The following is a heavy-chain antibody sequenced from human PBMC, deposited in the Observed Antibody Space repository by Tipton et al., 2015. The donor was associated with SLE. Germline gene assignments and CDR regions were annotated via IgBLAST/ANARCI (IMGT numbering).Heavy chain of an antibody. CDR1: GYSFRTYG. CDR3: AKMGVVVSAATNWFDP. J-gene: IGHJ5*02. V-gene: IGHV3-7*01. Sequence: GSLRLSCVASGYSFRTYGIHWVRQAPGKGLEWVAIIKQDGSEKYYVDSVMGRFTISRDNARNSVYLQMNSLRAEDTAVYYCAKMGVVVSAATNWFDPWGQGSLVTVSS. D-gene: IGHD2-2*01. CDR2: IKQDGSEK.